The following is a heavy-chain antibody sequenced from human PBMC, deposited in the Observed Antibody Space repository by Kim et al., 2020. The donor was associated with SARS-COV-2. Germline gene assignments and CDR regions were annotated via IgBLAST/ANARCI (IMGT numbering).Heavy chain of an antibody. D-gene: IGHD3-9*01. J-gene: IGHJ4*02. V-gene: IGHV7-4-1*02. CDR2: INTNTGNP. CDR3: ARNIYDILTGYYVDY. Sequence: ASVKVSCKASGYTFTNYAMNWVRQAPGQGLEWLGWINTNTGNPTYAQGFTGRFVFSLDTSVSTAYLQIRSLKAEDTAVYYCARNIYDILTGYYVDYWGQGTLVTVSS. CDR1: GYTFTNYA.